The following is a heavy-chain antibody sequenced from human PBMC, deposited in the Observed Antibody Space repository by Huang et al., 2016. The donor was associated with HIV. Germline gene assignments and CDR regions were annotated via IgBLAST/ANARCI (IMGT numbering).Heavy chain of an antibody. CDR2: NNSDGGSS. V-gene: IGHV3-74*01. J-gene: IGHJ4*02. CDR1: GFTFSSYW. D-gene: IGHD3-22*01. Sequence: EVQLVESGGGLVQPGGSMRLSCAASGFTFSSYWMHWVRQAPGKGLVWVSRNNSDGGSSGYADSVKGRFTISRDNAKNTLYLQMNSLRAEDTAVYYCVRDPRIQSWLNYFDYWGQGTLVSVSS. CDR3: VRDPRIQSWLNYFDY.